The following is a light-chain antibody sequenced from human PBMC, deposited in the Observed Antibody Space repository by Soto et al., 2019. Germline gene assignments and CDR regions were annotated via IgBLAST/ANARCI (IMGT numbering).Light chain of an antibody. CDR3: QQYDDWPLT. Sequence: MVITQPPATMSVSPGERATLSCRASHRVSSNLAWYQQKPGQALRLLLYGASTRATGIPARISGSGSGTEFTLSIRSLQAEDFSVYFCQQYDDWPLTFGGGTKVDI. J-gene: IGKJ4*01. CDR2: GAS. V-gene: IGKV3-15*01. CDR1: HRVSSN.